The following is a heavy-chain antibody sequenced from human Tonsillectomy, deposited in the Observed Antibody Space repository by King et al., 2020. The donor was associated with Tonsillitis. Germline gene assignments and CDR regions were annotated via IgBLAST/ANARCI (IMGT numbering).Heavy chain of an antibody. CDR2: IYYSGST. J-gene: IGHJ4*02. V-gene: IGHV4-39*01. D-gene: IGHD6-19*01. CDR1: GASISSGTYY. CDR3: ARHPAGRVAVAGYFDF. Sequence: LQLQESGPGLVKPSETLSLTCTVSGASISSGTYYWGWIRQPPGKGLEWIGSIYYSGSTYYNQSLKSRVTISVDTSKNQFSLKLSSVTAADTAVYYCARHPAGRVAVAGYFDFWGQGTLVTVSS.